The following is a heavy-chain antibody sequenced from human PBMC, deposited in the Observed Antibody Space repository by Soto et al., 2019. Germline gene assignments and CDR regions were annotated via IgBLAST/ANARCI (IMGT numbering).Heavy chain of an antibody. V-gene: IGHV6-1*01. Sequence: SQTLSLTCAISGDSVSSNSAAWHWIRQSPSRGLAWLGRTYYRSKWYNDYAVSVKSRITINPDTSKNQFSLQLNSVTPEDTAVYYCARGSVSSSSYYYYDMDVWGKGTTVTVSS. CDR3: ARGSVSSSSYYYYDMDV. CDR2: TYYRSKWYN. D-gene: IGHD6-6*01. J-gene: IGHJ6*03. CDR1: GDSVSSNSAA.